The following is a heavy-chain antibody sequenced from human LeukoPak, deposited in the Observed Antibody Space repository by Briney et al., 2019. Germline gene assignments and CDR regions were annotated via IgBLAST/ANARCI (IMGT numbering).Heavy chain of an antibody. V-gene: IGHV3-48*02. Sequence: GSLRLSCAASGFTFSSYSMNWVRRAPGKGLEWVSYISSSSSTIYYADSVKGRFTISRDNAKNSLYLQMNSLRDEDTAVYYCASGVVFYDSSGSHFEYWGQGILVTVSS. CDR2: ISSSSSTI. J-gene: IGHJ4*02. D-gene: IGHD3-22*01. CDR1: GFTFSSYS. CDR3: ASGVVFYDSSGSHFEY.